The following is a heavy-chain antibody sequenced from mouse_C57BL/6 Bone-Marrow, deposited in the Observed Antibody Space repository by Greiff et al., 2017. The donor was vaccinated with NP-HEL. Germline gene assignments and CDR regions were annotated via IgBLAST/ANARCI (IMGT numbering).Heavy chain of an antibody. CDR2: INPGSGGT. V-gene: IGHV1-54*01. CDR3: AREGGILPNLYATDY. CDR1: GYAFTNYL. D-gene: IGHD6-1*01. J-gene: IGHJ4*01. Sequence: QVQLQQSGAELVRPGTSVKVSCKASGYAFTNYLIEWVKQRPGQGLEWIGVINPGSGGTNYNEKFKGKATLTADKSSSTAYMQLSSLTSEDSAVYFCAREGGILPNLYATDYWGQGTSVTVSS.